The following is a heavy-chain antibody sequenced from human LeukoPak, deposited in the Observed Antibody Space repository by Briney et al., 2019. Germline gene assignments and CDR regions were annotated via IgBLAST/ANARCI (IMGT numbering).Heavy chain of an antibody. V-gene: IGHV4-39*07. CDR3: ARGNGPLDDFWSGYYVDY. D-gene: IGHD3-3*01. Sequence: SETLSLTCTVSGGSISSSSYYWGWLRQPPGTGLEWVGSIYYSGSTYYNPSLKSRVTISVDTSKNQFSLKLSSMTAADTAVYYCARGNGPLDDFWSGYYVDYWGQGTLVTVSS. CDR1: GGSISSSSYY. J-gene: IGHJ4*02. CDR2: IYYSGST.